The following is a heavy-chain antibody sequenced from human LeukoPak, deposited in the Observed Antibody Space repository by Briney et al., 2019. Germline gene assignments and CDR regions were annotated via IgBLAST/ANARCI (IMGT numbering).Heavy chain of an antibody. CDR3: ARVSGQWLVQAPIDY. Sequence: SETLSLTCSVSGGSISNYYWSWIRQPPGKGLEWIGYIYYSGSTNYNPSLKSRVTISVDTSKNQFSLKLSSVTAADTAVYYCARVSGQWLVQAPIDYWGQGTLVTVSS. D-gene: IGHD6-19*01. V-gene: IGHV4-59*01. J-gene: IGHJ4*02. CDR2: IYYSGST. CDR1: GGSISNYY.